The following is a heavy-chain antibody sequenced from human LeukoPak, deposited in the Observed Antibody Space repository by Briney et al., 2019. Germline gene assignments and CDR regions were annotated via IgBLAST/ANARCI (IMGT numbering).Heavy chain of an antibody. CDR2: MNPNSGNT. J-gene: IGHJ5*02. Sequence: GASVKVSCKASGYTFSNNDINWVRQATGQGLEWMGWMNPNSGNTGYAQKFQGRVTMTRNTSISTAYMELSSLRSEDTAVYYCARVLTVGNWFDPWGQGTLVTVSS. CDR3: ARVLTVGNWFDP. D-gene: IGHD2-15*01. V-gene: IGHV1-8*02. CDR1: GYTFSNND.